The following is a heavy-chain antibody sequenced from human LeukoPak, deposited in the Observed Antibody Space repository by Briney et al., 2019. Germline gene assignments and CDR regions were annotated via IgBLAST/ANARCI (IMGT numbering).Heavy chain of an antibody. CDR2: IHPNTGGT. CDR3: ARLALPYSSSFSLDP. V-gene: IGHV1-2*02. Sequence: ASVKVSCKASGYTFTGHYIHWVRQAPGQGLEWMGWIHPNTGGTKYAQKFQGRVTMTRDTSSSTAYMELSSLRSEDTAVYYCARLALPYSSSFSLDPWGQGTLVTVSS. CDR1: GYTFTGHY. J-gene: IGHJ5*02. D-gene: IGHD6-6*01.